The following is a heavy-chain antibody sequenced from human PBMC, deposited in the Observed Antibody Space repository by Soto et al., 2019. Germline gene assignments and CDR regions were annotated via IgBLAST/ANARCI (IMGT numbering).Heavy chain of an antibody. D-gene: IGHD2-2*02. CDR3: ARAQPVWYQLLYGYFDY. V-gene: IGHV1-3*01. Sequence: QVQLVQSGAEVKKPGASVKVSCKASGYTFTSYAMHWVRQAPGQRLEWMGWINAGNGNTKYSQKFQGRVTITRDTSASTAYMELSSLRSEDTAVYYCARAQPVWYQLLYGYFDYLGQGTLVTVSS. CDR2: INAGNGNT. CDR1: GYTFTSYA. J-gene: IGHJ4*02.